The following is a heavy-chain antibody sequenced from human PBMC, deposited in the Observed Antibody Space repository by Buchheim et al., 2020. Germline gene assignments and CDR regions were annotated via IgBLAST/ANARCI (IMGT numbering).Heavy chain of an antibody. CDR3: AKGPGGFDY. V-gene: IGHV3-30*18. D-gene: IGHD3-10*01. J-gene: IGHJ4*02. CDR1: GFTFSSYG. Sequence: QVQLVESGGGVVQPGRSLRLSCAASGFTFSSYGMHWVRQAPGKGLEWVAVISYDGSNKYYADSVKGRFTISRDNSKNTLYLQMNSLRAEDTAVYYCAKGPGGFDYWGQGTL. CDR2: ISYDGSNK.